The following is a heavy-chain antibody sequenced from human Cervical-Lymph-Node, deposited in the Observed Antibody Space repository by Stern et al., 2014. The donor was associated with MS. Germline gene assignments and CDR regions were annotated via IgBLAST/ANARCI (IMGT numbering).Heavy chain of an antibody. Sequence: QLVESGPEVQKPGYSVKVSCRASGGTFNRPAISWVRQHPGEGLDSKRGIIPIIGTANYAQKYQGKLTITAGESTSTAYMELSSLRSEDTAIYYCALGGFGHYFEYWGQGTLVTVSS. V-gene: IGHV1-69*01. J-gene: IGHJ4*02. CDR3: ALGGFGHYFEY. CDR1: GGTFNRPA. CDR2: IIPIIGTA. D-gene: IGHD3-10*01.